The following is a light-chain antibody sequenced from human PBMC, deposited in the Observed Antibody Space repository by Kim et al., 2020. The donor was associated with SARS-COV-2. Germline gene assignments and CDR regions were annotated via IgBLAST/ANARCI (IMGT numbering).Light chain of an antibody. J-gene: IGKJ4*01. CDR1: QSISSW. V-gene: IGKV1-5*03. CDR2: KAS. CDR3: QQYNSYSPLT. Sequence: IQMTQSPSTLSASVGDRVTITCRASQSISSWLAWYQQKPGKAPKLLIYKASSLESGVPSRFSGSGSGTEFTLTISSLQPEDFATYYCQQYNSYSPLTFGGGTKVDIK.